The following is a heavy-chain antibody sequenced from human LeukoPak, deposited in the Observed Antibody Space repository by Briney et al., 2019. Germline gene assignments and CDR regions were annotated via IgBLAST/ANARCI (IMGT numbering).Heavy chain of an antibody. CDR3: ARAPNDYWSSYSASFDS. J-gene: IGHJ4*02. CDR1: VFTFSSYW. D-gene: IGHD3-3*01. CDR2: TNTDGSST. Sequence: GGSLRLSCAASVFTFSSYWMHWVRQAPGKGLVWVSRTNTDGSSTGYADSVKGRFTISRDNAKNTLYLQMNSLRAEDTAVYYCARAPNDYWSSYSASFDSWGQGTLVTVSS. V-gene: IGHV3-74*01.